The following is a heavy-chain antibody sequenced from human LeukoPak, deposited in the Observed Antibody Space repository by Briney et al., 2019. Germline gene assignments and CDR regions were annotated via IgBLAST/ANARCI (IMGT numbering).Heavy chain of an antibody. V-gene: IGHV3-21*01. CDR3: ARDHSGSYCSY. CDR1: GFAFSTYS. J-gene: IGHJ4*02. D-gene: IGHD1-26*01. Sequence: GGSLRLSCAASGFAFSTYSMNWVRQAPGKGLEWVSSISSSSSYIYYADSVKGRFTISRDNAKNSLYLQMNSLRAEDTAVYYCARDHSGSYCSYWGQGTLVTVSS. CDR2: ISSSSSYI.